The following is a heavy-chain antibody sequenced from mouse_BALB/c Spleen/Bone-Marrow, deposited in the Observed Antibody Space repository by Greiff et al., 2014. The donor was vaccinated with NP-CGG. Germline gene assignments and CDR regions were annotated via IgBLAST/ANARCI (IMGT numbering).Heavy chain of an antibody. D-gene: IGHD2-10*02. CDR1: GYTFTSYW. J-gene: IGHJ3*01. CDR3: ARGYGNSVAWFAY. Sequence: QVQLKESGAELVRPGTSVKLSCKAAGYTFTSYWVNWVRPRPGQGLEWIGMIDPSDSETHYNQMFKDKATLTVDKSSSTAYVQLSSLTSEDSAVYYCARGYGNSVAWFAYWGQGSLVTVSA. V-gene: IGHV1-61*01. CDR2: IDPSDSET.